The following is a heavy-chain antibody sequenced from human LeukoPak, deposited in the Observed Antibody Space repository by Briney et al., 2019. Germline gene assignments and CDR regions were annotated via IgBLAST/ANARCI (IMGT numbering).Heavy chain of an antibody. D-gene: IGHD2-2*01. CDR3: ARGEYCSSTSCPLGY. CDR1: GGTFSSYA. J-gene: IGHJ4*02. Sequence: SVKVSCKASGGTFSSYAISWVRQAPGQGLEWMGGIIPIFGTANYAQKFQGRVTITADESTSTAYMELGSLRSEDPAVYYCARGEYCSSTSCPLGYWGQGTLVTVSS. CDR2: IIPIFGTA. V-gene: IGHV1-69*01.